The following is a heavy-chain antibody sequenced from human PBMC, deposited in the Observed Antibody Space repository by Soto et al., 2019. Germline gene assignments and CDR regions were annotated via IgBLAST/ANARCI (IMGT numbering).Heavy chain of an antibody. CDR3: ARARPPYYDFWSGYYLDNYFDY. CDR2: ISYDGSNK. D-gene: IGHD3-3*01. Sequence: GGSLRLSCAASGFTFSSYGMHWVRQAPGKGLEWVAVISYDGSNKYYADSVKGRFTISRDNAKNSLYLQMNSLRAEDTAVYYCARARPPYYDFWSGYYLDNYFDYWGQGTLVTVSS. J-gene: IGHJ4*02. V-gene: IGHV3-30*03. CDR1: GFTFSSYG.